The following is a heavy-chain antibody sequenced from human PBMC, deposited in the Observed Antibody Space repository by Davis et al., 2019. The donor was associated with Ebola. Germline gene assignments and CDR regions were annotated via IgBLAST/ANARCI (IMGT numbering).Heavy chain of an antibody. CDR2: ISSSSSTI. CDR1: GFTFSSYG. J-gene: IGHJ3*01. Sequence: GESLKISCAASGFTFSSYGMHWVRQAPGKGLEWVSYISSSSSTIYYADSVKGRFTISRDNAKNSLYLQMNSLRDEDTAVYYCATEPVWGRGTMVTVSS. V-gene: IGHV3-48*02. D-gene: IGHD1-14*01. CDR3: ATEPV.